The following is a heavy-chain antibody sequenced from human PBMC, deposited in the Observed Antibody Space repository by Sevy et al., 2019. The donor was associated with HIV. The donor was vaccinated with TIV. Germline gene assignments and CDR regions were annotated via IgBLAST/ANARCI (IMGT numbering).Heavy chain of an antibody. CDR1: GFTFSSYG. V-gene: IGHV3-33*01. Sequence: GGSLRLSCAASGFTFSSYGMHWVCQAPGKGLEWVAVIWYDGSNKYYADSVKGRFTISRDNSKNTLYLQMNSLRAEDTAVYYCARDASSGYFNDAFDIWGQGTMVTVSS. CDR3: ARDASSGYFNDAFDI. D-gene: IGHD3-22*01. CDR2: IWYDGSNK. J-gene: IGHJ3*02.